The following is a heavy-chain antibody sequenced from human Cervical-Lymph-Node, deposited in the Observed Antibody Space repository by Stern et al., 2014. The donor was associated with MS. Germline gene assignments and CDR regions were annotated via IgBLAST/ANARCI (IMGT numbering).Heavy chain of an antibody. Sequence: QVQLVQSGAEVKKPGASVNVSCVTSGYTFTTYYVHWGRQAPGQGLEWMGRINTSDGDTSHTRRFQDRVTMTRDTSASTVYLKLSSLKSEDTAVYYCARQRTTGHMDFDYWGQGTLVTVSS. D-gene: IGHD1-1*01. V-gene: IGHV1-46*01. CDR1: GYTFTTYY. CDR3: ARQRTTGHMDFDY. CDR2: INTSDGDT. J-gene: IGHJ4*02.